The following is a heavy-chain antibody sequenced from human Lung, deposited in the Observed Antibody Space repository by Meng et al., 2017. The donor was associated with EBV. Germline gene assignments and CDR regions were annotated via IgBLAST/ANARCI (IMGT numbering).Heavy chain of an antibody. Sequence: QVPLAATGPGVAQPSHTLSRPCSSSGDSVSSNSAGWNWLRQSPSRGLEWLGRTYYRSKWYNDYAVSVKSRITINPDTSKNQFSLQLNSVTPEDTAVYYCASSRPLAGNWNYHYWGQGTLVTVSS. CDR1: GDSVSSNSAG. V-gene: IGHV6-1*01. J-gene: IGHJ4*02. CDR3: ASSRPLAGNWNYHY. CDR2: TYYRSKWYN. D-gene: IGHD1-7*01.